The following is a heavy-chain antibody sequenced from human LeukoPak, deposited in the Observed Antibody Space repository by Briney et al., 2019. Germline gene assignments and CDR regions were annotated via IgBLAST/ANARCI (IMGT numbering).Heavy chain of an antibody. CDR3: ARVRGAYCGGDCYSNDY. V-gene: IGHV3-7*01. CDR2: IKQDGSDK. CDR1: GFTFSSYW. D-gene: IGHD2-21*01. Sequence: PGGSLRLSCAASGFTFSSYWMSWVRQAPGKGLEWVANIKQDGSDKYYVDSVKGRFTISRDNAKNSLYLQMNRMRVEDTDVYYCARVRGAYCGGDCYSNDYWGQGTLVTVSS. J-gene: IGHJ4*02.